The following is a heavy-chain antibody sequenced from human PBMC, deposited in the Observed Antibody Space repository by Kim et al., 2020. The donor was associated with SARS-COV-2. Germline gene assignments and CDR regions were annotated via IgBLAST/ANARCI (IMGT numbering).Heavy chain of an antibody. CDR2: IWYDGSNK. J-gene: IGHJ6*02. Sequence: GGSLRLSCAASGFTFSSYGMHWVRQAPGKVLEWVAVIWYDGSNKNYADSVKGRFTISRDNSKNTLYLQMNSLRAEDTAVYYCAREVVVAEDYYYGMDVWGQGTTVTVSS. D-gene: IGHD2-15*01. V-gene: IGHV3-33*01. CDR3: AREVVVAEDYYYGMDV. CDR1: GFTFSSYG.